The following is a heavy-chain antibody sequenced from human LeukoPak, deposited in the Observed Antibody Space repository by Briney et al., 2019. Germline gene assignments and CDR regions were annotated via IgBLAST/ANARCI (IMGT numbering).Heavy chain of an antibody. D-gene: IGHD2-21*01. CDR3: ARGTCGGDCYPYYYYYMDV. Sequence: GASVKVSCKASGYTFTSYGISWVRQAPGQGLEWMGWISAYNGNTNYAQKLQGRVTMTTDTSTSTAYMELRSLRSDDTAVYYCARGTCGGDCYPYYYYYMDVWGKGTTVTVSS. CDR1: GYTFTSYG. CDR2: ISAYNGNT. J-gene: IGHJ6*03. V-gene: IGHV1-18*01.